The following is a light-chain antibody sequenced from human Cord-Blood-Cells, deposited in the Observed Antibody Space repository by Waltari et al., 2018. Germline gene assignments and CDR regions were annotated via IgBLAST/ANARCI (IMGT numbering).Light chain of an antibody. V-gene: IGLV2-14*01. CDR2: DVS. CDR3: SSYTSSSTWV. J-gene: IGLJ3*02. Sequence: QSALTQPASVSGSPGQSLPISCTGTSSTVGGYNYVSWYQQHPGKAPKLMIYDVSNRPSGVSNRFSGSKSGNTASLTISGLQAEDEADYYCSSYTSSSTWVFGGGTKLTVL. CDR1: SSTVGGYNY.